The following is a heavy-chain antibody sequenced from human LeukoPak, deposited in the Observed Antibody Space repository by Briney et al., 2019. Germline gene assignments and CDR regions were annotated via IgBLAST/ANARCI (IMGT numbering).Heavy chain of an antibody. V-gene: IGHV3-7*03. D-gene: IGHD1/OR15-1a*01. CDR2: MNKDGSEK. Sequence: PGGSLRLSCAASGFILSNHWTTWVRQAPGKGPEWVANMNKDGSEKYYVDSVKGRFTISRDTAKNSLYLQMNNLRVEDTALYYCARNNDMDVWGQGTTVVVSS. J-gene: IGHJ6*02. CDR3: ARNNDMDV. CDR1: GFILSNHW.